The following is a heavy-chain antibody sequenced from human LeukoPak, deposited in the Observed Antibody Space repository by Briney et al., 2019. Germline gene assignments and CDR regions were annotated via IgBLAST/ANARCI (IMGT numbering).Heavy chain of an antibody. V-gene: IGHV4-61*02. J-gene: IGHJ5*02. CDR3: ARDYCSSTSCYYRGTYNWFDP. D-gene: IGHD2-2*01. CDR2: IYTSGST. Sequence: PSQTLSLTCTVSGGSISSGSYYWSWIRQPAGKGLEWIGRIYTSGSTNYNPSLKSRVTISVDTSKNQFSLKLSSVTAADTAVYYCARDYCSSTSCYYRGTYNWFDPWGQGTLVTVSS. CDR1: GGSISSGSYY.